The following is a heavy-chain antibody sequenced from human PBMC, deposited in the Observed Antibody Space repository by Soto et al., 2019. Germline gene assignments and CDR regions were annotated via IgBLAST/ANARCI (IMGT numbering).Heavy chain of an antibody. CDR2: TYYRSRWYN. CDR3: AGTTSHQWYYMDV. J-gene: IGHJ6*03. V-gene: IGHV6-1*01. D-gene: IGHD1-7*01. CDR1: GDSVSSNSAA. Sequence: QVQLQESGPGLVKPSQTLSLTCAISGDSVSSNSAAWNWIRLSPSRGLGWLARTYYRSRWYNDYPVSVRSRITGNPDTSKNQFSLQLTSVTPEDTAVYYCAGTTSHQWYYMDVWGKGTTVTVSS.